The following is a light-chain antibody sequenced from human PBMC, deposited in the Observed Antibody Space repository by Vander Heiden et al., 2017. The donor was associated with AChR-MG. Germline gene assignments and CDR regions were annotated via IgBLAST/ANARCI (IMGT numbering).Light chain of an antibody. CDR3: CSYEGSYALYV. CDR2: DVS. J-gene: IGLJ1*01. Sequence: QSALTQPRSVSGSPGQSVTISCTGTSSDVGGYNYVSWYQHHPGQAPKLMIYDVSKRTSGGPDRFSGSKSGNTASLTISGLQAEDEADYYCCSYEGSYALYVFGTGTKVTVL. CDR1: SSDVGGYNY. V-gene: IGLV2-11*01.